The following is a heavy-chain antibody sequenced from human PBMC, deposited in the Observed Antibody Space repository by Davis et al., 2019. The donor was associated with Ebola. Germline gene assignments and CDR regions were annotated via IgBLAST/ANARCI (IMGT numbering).Heavy chain of an antibody. J-gene: IGHJ4*02. Sequence: MPSETLSLTCTVSGGSITSYYWSWIRQPPGKGLEWIGYIYYSGSTNYNPSLKSRVTISVDTSKNQFSLKLSSVTAADTAVYYCARDVGYDSSGYYRQGFNYWGQGTLVTVSS. V-gene: IGHV4-59*01. CDR3: ARDVGYDSSGYYRQGFNY. CDR2: IYYSGST. CDR1: GGSITSYY. D-gene: IGHD3-22*01.